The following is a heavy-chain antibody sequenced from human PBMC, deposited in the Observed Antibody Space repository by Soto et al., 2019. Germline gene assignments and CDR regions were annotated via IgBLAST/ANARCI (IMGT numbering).Heavy chain of an antibody. V-gene: IGHV4-59*01. J-gene: IGHJ6*03. CDR2: IYYSGST. D-gene: IGHD2-2*01. Sequence: LSLTCTVAGGSISSYCWSWIRQPPGKGLEWIGYIYYSGSTNYNPSLKSRVTISVDTSKNQFSLKLSSVTAADTAVYYCARGPYCSSTSCSNYYYYYMDVWGKGTTVTVSS. CDR3: ARGPYCSSTSCSNYYYYYMDV. CDR1: GGSISSYC.